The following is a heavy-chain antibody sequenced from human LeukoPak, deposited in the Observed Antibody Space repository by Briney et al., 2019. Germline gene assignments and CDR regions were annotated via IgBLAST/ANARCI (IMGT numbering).Heavy chain of an antibody. V-gene: IGHV3-30*18. CDR3: AKGWSSGWLDY. Sequence: GRSLRLSCAASGFTFSTYDMHWVRQAPGKGLEWVAIISSDGSSKYYADSVKGRFTISRDNFKNTVHLQMNSLRAEDTAVYFCAKGWSSGWLDYWGQGTLVTVSS. J-gene: IGHJ4*02. CDR1: GFTFSTYD. D-gene: IGHD6-19*01. CDR2: ISSDGSSK.